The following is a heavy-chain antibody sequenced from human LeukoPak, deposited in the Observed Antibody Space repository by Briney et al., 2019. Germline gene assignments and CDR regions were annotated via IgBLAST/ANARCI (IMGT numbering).Heavy chain of an antibody. J-gene: IGHJ4*02. CDR1: GGTFSSYA. D-gene: IGHD3-10*02. Sequence: GASVKVSCKASGGTFSSYAISWVRQAPGQGLEWMGGIIPIFGTANYAQKFQGRVTITADESTSTAYMELSSLRSEDTAVYYCAAQGCSYCVLGYWGQGTLVTVSS. CDR2: IIPIFGTA. CDR3: AAQGCSYCVLGY. V-gene: IGHV1-69*13.